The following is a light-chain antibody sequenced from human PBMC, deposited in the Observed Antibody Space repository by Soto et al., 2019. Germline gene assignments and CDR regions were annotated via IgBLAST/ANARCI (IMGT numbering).Light chain of an antibody. CDR1: TSDVGGSTY. CDR3: SSYTSVNTLL. Sequence: QPVLTQPASVSGSPGQSITISCTGTTSDVGGSTYVSWYQQRPGKAPKVIIYDVSHRPSGVSSHFSGSKSGNTASLTISGLQAEDEADYYCSSYTSVNTLLFGGGTKLTVL. V-gene: IGLV2-14*03. CDR2: DVS. J-gene: IGLJ2*01.